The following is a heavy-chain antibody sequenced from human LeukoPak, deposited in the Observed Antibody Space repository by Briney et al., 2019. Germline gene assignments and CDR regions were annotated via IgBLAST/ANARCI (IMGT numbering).Heavy chain of an antibody. J-gene: IGHJ4*02. D-gene: IGHD4-23*01. Sequence: TGGSLRLSCAASGFAFTTCAINWVRQAPGKGLEWVSTISGSGDSTYYADSVKGRFTISRDNAKNSLYLQMNSLRAEDTAVYYCARDLRGGNIPGGYWGQGTLVTVSS. V-gene: IGHV3-23*01. CDR1: GFAFTTCA. CDR3: ARDLRGGNIPGGY. CDR2: ISGSGDST.